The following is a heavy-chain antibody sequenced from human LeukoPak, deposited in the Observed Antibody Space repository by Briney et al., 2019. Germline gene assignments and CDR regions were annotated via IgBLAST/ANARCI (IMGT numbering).Heavy chain of an antibody. CDR1: GYTFTGYY. D-gene: IGHD2-15*01. CDR3: ASREDIVVVVAATPEASAFDI. J-gene: IGHJ3*02. Sequence: ASVKVSCKASGYTFTGYYMHWVRQAPGQGLEWMGWINPNSGGTNYAQKFQGRVTMTRDTSISIAYMELSRLRSDDTAVYYCASREDIVVVVAATPEASAFDIWGQGTMVTVSS. CDR2: INPNSGGT. V-gene: IGHV1-2*02.